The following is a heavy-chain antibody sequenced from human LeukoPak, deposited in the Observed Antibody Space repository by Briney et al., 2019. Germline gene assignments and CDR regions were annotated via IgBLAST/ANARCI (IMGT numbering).Heavy chain of an antibody. CDR3: ARGVLSPGGAVAGTRYFDY. CDR1: GYTITSYS. Sequence: ASVTVSCKASGYTITSYSMHWVRQAPGQGLEWMGIINPSGDSTTYAQKFQGRVTMTRDTSTSTVYMELSSLRSEDTAVYYCARGVLSPGGAVAGTRYFDYWGQGTLVTVSS. J-gene: IGHJ4*02. D-gene: IGHD6-19*01. CDR2: INPSGDST. V-gene: IGHV1-46*01.